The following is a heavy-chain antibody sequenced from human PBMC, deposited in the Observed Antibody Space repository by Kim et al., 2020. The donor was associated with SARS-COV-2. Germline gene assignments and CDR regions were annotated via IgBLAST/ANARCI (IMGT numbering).Heavy chain of an antibody. CDR2: INHSGST. V-gene: IGHV4-34*01. CDR1: GGSFSGYY. Sequence: SETLSLTCAVYGGSFSGYYWSWIRQPPGKGLEWIGEINHSGSTNYNPSLKSRVTISVDTSKNQFSLKLSSVTAADTAVYYCARGAGRIAARPYYYYGMDVWGQGTTVTVSS. D-gene: IGHD6-6*01. J-gene: IGHJ6*02. CDR3: ARGAGRIAARPYYYYGMDV.